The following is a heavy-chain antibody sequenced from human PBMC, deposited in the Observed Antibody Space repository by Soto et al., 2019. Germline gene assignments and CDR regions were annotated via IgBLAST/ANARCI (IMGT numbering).Heavy chain of an antibody. Sequence: GGSLRLSCAASGFTFSNYWMHWVRQAPGKGLLWASRINSDGRSTTYADSVKGRFTISRDNAKNTLYLQMNSLRAEDTAVYYCVAPYYDILTGYYDDAFDIWGQGTMVTVSS. CDR3: VAPYYDILTGYYDDAFDI. CDR1: GFTFSNYW. J-gene: IGHJ3*02. D-gene: IGHD3-9*01. V-gene: IGHV3-74*01. CDR2: INSDGRST.